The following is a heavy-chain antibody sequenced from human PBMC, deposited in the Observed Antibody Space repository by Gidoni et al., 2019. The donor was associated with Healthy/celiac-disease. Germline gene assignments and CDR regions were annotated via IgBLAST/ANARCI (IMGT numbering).Heavy chain of an antibody. CDR1: GFPFSSYA. V-gene: IGHV3-23*01. J-gene: IGHJ4*02. CDR3: AKSPRSLLEMATIFDY. CDR2: ISGSGGST. D-gene: IGHD5-12*01. Sequence: EVQLLESGGGLVQPGGSLRLSCAASGFPFSSYAMSWVRQAPGKGLEWVSAISGSGGSTYYADSVKGRFTISRDNSKNTLYLQMNSLRAEDTAVYYCAKSPRSLLEMATIFDYWGQGTLVTVSS.